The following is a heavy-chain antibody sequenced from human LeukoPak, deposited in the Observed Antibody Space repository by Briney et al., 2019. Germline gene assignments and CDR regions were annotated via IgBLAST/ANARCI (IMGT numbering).Heavy chain of an antibody. CDR2: ISGNGGST. CDR1: GFTFSSYA. J-gene: IGHJ1*01. V-gene: IGHV3-23*01. D-gene: IGHD6-19*01. CDR3: AKHGYSSGWPQVPSQH. Sequence: GGSLRLSCAASGFTFSSYAMSWVRQAPGKGLEWVSAISGNGGSTSYADSVKGRFIISRDDSKDTLYLQMNGLRAGDTATYYCAKHGYSSGWPQVPSQHWGQGTLVTVSS.